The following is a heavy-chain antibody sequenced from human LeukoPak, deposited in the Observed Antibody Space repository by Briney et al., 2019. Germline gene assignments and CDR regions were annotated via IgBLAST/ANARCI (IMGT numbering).Heavy chain of an antibody. CDR3: AREKMEVGYYGLDV. CDR2: IIPILNIT. D-gene: IGHD1-1*01. J-gene: IGHJ6*02. V-gene: IGHV1-69*04. CDR1: GGTFDNSA. Sequence: SVRVSCKASGGTFDNSAINWVRQAPGQGLEWMGRIIPILNITNYAQKLQGRVTIAADKSTSTAYMELSSLRSDDTAVYYCAREKMEVGYYGLDVWGQGTTVTVSS.